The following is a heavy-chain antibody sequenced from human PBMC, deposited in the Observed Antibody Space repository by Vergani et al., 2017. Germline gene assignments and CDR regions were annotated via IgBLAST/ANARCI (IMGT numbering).Heavy chain of an antibody. Sequence: VQLVESGGGLVQPGGSLRLSCEASGFLFSTYWMNWVRQAPGKGLEWIGSLFYGATAYYNPSLESRVIISIVTSKNQFSLRLSSVTAADTAVYYCARLNGDYMRLSEYWGQGTLVAVSS. V-gene: IGHV4-59*05. J-gene: IGHJ4*02. CDR2: LFYGATA. CDR3: ARLNGDYMRLSEY. D-gene: IGHD4-17*01. CDR1: GFLFSTYW.